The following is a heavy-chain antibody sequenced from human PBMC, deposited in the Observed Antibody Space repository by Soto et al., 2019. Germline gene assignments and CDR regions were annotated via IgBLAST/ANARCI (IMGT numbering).Heavy chain of an antibody. CDR3: AKGNGQRITIFGVVIISFYY. V-gene: IGHV3-23*01. J-gene: IGHJ4*02. CDR1: GFTFSSYA. CDR2: ISGSGGST. Sequence: PGGSLRLSCAASGFTFSSYAMSWVRQAPGKGLEWVSAISGSGGSTYYADSVKGRFTISRDNSKNTLYLQMNSLRAEDTAVYYCAKGNGQRITIFGVVIISFYYWGQGTLVTVSS. D-gene: IGHD3-3*01.